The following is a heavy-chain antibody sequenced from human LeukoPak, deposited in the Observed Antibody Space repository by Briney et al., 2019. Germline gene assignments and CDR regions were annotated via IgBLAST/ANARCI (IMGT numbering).Heavy chain of an antibody. CDR2: IYSGGST. CDR1: GFTFSNAW. V-gene: IGHV3-53*01. D-gene: IGHD5-18*01. J-gene: IGHJ4*02. Sequence: GGSLRLSCAASGFTFSNAWMSWVRQAPGKGLEWVSVIYSGGSTYYADSVKGRFTISRDNSKNTLYLQMNSLRAEDTAVYYCARELVDTAMVDYWGQGTLVAVSS. CDR3: ARELVDTAMVDY.